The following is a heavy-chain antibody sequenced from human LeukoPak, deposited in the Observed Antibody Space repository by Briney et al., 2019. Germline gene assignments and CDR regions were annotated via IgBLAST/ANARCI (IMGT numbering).Heavy chain of an antibody. J-gene: IGHJ6*02. CDR2: IYYSGST. CDR1: GGSISSGGYY. CDR3: ARDAPDYYGMDV. V-gene: IGHV4-31*03. Sequence: SETLSLTCTVSGGSISSGGYYWSWIRQHPGKGLEWIGYIYYSGSTYYNPSLKSRVTISVDTSKNQFSLKLSAVTAADTAAYYCARDAPDYYGMDVWGQGTTVTVSS.